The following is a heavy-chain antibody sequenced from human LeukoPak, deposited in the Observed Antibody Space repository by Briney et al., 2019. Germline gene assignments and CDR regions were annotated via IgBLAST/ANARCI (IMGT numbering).Heavy chain of an antibody. Sequence: VGPRRLSTAARKIAFCSYAVHCVRHPPGKKKEWVAVISYDGSNKYYADSVKGRFTISRDNSKNTLYLQMNSLRAEDTTVYYCARVGYYYDSSGYYSLFDYWGHGTLFTVSS. CDR3: ARVGYYYDSSGYYSLFDY. D-gene: IGHD3-22*01. J-gene: IGHJ4*01. V-gene: IGHV3-30-3*01. CDR2: ISYDGSNK. CDR1: KIAFCSYA.